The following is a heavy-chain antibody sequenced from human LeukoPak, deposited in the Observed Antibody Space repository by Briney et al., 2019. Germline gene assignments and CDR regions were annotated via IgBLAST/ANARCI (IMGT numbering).Heavy chain of an antibody. CDR3: AMGKGYGSSWYT. D-gene: IGHD6-13*01. CDR2: IYNSGST. J-gene: IGHJ4*02. CDR1: GGSIVSYY. V-gene: IGHV4-59*01. Sequence: PSECLSLACPVSGGSIVSYYWSWIRQLPGKGLGWIGYIYNSGSTNYYHCLNSRITISVNTSNYQFSLKLSSVTAADTAVYYCAMGKGYGSSWYTWGQGTLVTVAS.